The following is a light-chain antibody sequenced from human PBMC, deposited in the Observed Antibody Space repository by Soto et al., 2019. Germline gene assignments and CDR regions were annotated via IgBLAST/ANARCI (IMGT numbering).Light chain of an antibody. CDR3: QQYISYPYT. J-gene: IGKJ2*01. CDR2: KAS. CDR1: QTLSTW. V-gene: IGKV1-5*03. Sequence: DIQMTQSPSTLSASVGDSVTITCRASQTLSTWLAWYQLKPGKAPKLLIYKASSLESGVPSRFSGSGYGTEFTLTISSLQPDDFATYYCQQYISYPYTFGQGTKLDI.